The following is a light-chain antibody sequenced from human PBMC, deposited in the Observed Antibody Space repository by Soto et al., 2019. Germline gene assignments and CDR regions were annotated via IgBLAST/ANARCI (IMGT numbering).Light chain of an antibody. CDR3: QSYDSSLSASYV. V-gene: IGLV1-40*01. CDR1: SSNIGAGYA. J-gene: IGLJ1*01. CDR2: GNT. Sequence: QSVPTQPPSVSGAPGQRVTISCTGSSSNIGAGYAVHWYQQLPGKAPKLLIYGNTNRPSGVPDRFSGSKSGTSASLAITGLQAEDEADYYCQSYDSSLSASYVFGGGTKVTVL.